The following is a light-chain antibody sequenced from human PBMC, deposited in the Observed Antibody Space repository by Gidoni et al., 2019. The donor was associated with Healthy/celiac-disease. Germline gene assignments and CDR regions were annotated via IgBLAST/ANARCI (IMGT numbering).Light chain of an antibody. J-gene: IGKJ1*01. CDR3: QQYNNWPKGT. CDR1: QSVSSN. V-gene: IGKV3-15*01. Sequence: EIVITQSPATLSVSPGERATPSCRASQSVSSNLAWYQQKPGQAPRLPIYGASTRATGIPARFSGSGSGTEFTLTISSLQSEDFAVYYCQQYNNWPKGTFGQGTKVEIK. CDR2: GAS.